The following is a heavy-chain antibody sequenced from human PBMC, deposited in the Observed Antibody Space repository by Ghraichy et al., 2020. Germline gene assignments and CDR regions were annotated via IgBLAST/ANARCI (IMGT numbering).Heavy chain of an antibody. Sequence: ASVKVSCKASGYIFTTYYIYWVRQAPGQGLECMGKINPTGGATYYAQNFQGRITMTRDTATSTAYMELRSLKSDDTAGYYCARAKTSRDSFDFWGQGTLVTVSS. D-gene: IGHD2-2*01. CDR1: GYIFTTYY. J-gene: IGHJ4*02. CDR2: INPTGGAT. CDR3: ARAKTSRDSFDF. V-gene: IGHV1-46*01.